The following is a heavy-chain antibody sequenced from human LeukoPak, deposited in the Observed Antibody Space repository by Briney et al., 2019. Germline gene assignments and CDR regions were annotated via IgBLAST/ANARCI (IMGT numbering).Heavy chain of an antibody. D-gene: IGHD5-24*01. Sequence: GGSLRLSCAASGFTFSSYAMSWVRQAPGKGLEWVSAISGSGGSTYYADSVKGRFTISRDNAKNSLYLQINSLRAEDTAVYYCASGIRDGYSIFDYWGQGTLVTVSS. CDR1: GFTFSSYA. V-gene: IGHV3-23*01. CDR2: ISGSGGST. J-gene: IGHJ4*02. CDR3: ASGIRDGYSIFDY.